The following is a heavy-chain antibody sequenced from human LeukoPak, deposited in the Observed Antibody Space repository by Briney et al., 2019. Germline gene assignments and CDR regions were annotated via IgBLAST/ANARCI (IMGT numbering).Heavy chain of an antibody. J-gene: IGHJ4*02. CDR1: GFTFNNYE. D-gene: IGHD2-2*01. Sequence: GGSLRLSCAASGFTFNNYEMNWVRQPPGKGLEWVSYISSSGSTIYYADSVKGRFTISRDNARNSLYLQMNSLRAGDTAIYYCANYCSASTCYGVEGYWGQGTLVTVSS. CDR2: ISSSGSTI. CDR3: ANYCSASTCYGVEGY. V-gene: IGHV3-48*03.